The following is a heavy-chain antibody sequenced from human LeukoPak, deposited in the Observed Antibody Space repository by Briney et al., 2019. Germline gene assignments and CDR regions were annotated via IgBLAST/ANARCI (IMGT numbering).Heavy chain of an antibody. CDR2: IYYSGST. D-gene: IGHD6-6*01. Sequence: PSETLSLTCTVSGGSISSSSYCWGWIRQPPGKGLEWIGGIYYSGSTYYNPSLKSRVTISVDTSKNQFSLKLSPVTAADTAEYYCARHRKQLVEGWIDYWGQGTLVTVSS. V-gene: IGHV4-39*01. CDR1: GGSISSSSYC. J-gene: IGHJ4*02. CDR3: ARHRKQLVEGWIDY.